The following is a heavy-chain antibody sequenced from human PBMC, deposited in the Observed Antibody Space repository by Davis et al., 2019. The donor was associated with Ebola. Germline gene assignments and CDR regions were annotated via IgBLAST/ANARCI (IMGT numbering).Heavy chain of an antibody. D-gene: IGHD4-11*01. CDR2: ISRNGGYT. V-gene: IGHV3-23*01. CDR1: GFTFSNYG. Sequence: GGSLRLSCEGSGFTFSNYGMSWVRQAPGKGLEWLSVISRNGGYTHYADSAKGRFSISRDNSKNTLYMQMNGLRADDTAVYYCANIGSSTSKGPTDYWGQGILVTVSS. CDR3: ANIGSSTSKGPTDY. J-gene: IGHJ4*02.